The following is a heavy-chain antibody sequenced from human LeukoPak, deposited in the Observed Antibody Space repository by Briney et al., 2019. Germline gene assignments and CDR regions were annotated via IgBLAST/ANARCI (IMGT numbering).Heavy chain of an antibody. J-gene: IGHJ4*02. CDR2: ISYDGRNK. D-gene: IGHD6-13*01. Sequence: GGSLRLSCAASGFTFSSYSMNWVREAPGKGLEWVAVISYDGRNKYYADTVKGRFTISRDNSKNSLYLQMNSLRAEDTTVYYCARAGYSSSWSFFDYWGQGSLVTVSS. CDR1: GFTFSSYS. V-gene: IGHV3-30*03. CDR3: ARAGYSSSWSFFDY.